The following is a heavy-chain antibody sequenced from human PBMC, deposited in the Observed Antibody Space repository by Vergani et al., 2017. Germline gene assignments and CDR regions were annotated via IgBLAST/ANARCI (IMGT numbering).Heavy chain of an antibody. CDR2: ISGSGGST. CDR1: GFTFSSYA. D-gene: IGHD3-16*02. J-gene: IGHJ4*02. V-gene: IGHV3-23*01. CDR3: AKGELYDYVWGSYPLDY. Sequence: EVQLLESGGGLVQPGGSLRLSCAASGFTFSSYAMSWVRQAPGKGLEWVSAISGSGGSTYYADSGKGRFTISRDNSKNTLYLQMNSLRAEDTAVYYCAKGELYDYVWGSYPLDYWGQGTLVTVSS.